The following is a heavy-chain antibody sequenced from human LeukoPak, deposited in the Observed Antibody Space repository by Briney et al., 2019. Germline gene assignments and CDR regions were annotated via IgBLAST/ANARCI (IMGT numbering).Heavy chain of an antibody. J-gene: IGHJ5*02. D-gene: IGHD6-19*01. CDR3: ASRYSSGWYGGNWFDP. Sequence: PSETLSLTCTVSGGSIHSYWSWIRQPAGKGLEWIGRISGSGTITYNPALQSRLTISIDTSKNQFSLKLMSVTAADTAVYYCASRYSSGWYGGNWFDPWGQGTLVTVSS. CDR1: GGSIHSY. V-gene: IGHV4-4*07. CDR2: ISGSGTI.